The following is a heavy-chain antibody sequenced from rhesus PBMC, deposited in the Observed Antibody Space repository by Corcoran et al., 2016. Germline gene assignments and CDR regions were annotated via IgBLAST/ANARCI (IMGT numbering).Heavy chain of an antibody. CDR2: ISGTASAT. Sequence: QVQLQESGPGLVKPSETLSLTCSVSGGSITDYYWDWIRQPPGKGLEWIGNISGTASATVHSPSLRSRVTLSVDTSKNHFSLKLNSVTAADTAVYFCARHSYYSGWFLDSWGQGVLVTVSS. D-gene: IGHD6-31*01. J-gene: IGHJ1*01. V-gene: IGHV4S11*01. CDR3: ARHSYYSGWFLDS. CDR1: GGSITDYY.